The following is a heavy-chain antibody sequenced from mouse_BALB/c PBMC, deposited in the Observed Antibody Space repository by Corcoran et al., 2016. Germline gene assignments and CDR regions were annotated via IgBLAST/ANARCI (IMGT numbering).Heavy chain of an antibody. CDR1: GYTFTNYG. J-gene: IGHJ1*01. CDR2: INTYTGEP. D-gene: IGHD3-3*01. V-gene: IGHV9-1*02. Sequence: QIQLVQSGPELKKPGETVKISCKASGYTFTNYGMNWVKQAPGKGLKWMGWINTYTGEPTYADDFKGRFAFSLETSASTAYLQINNLKNEDMATYFCARGDGGSWYFAVWGAGTTVTVSS. CDR3: ARGDGGSWYFAV.